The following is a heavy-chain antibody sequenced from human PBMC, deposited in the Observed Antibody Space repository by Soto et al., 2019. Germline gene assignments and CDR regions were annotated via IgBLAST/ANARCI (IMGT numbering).Heavy chain of an antibody. CDR3: ARDGDVRGYATLTGRWSRYYFDY. Sequence: GSLRLSCAASGFTVSSNYMTWVRQAPGKGLERXSVIYSGGSAYYADSVKDRFTISRDNSKNTLYLLMNSLRAEDTAVYYCARDGDVRGYATLTGRWSRYYFDYWGQGTLVTVSS. V-gene: IGHV3-66*01. CDR1: GFTVSSNY. J-gene: IGHJ4*02. D-gene: IGHD3-9*01. CDR2: IYSGGSA.